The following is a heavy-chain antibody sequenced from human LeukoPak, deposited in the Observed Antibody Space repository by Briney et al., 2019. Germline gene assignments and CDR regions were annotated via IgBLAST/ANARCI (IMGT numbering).Heavy chain of an antibody. Sequence: GGSLRLSCATSGFTFDDYAMHWVRQAPGKGLEWASGISWNSGRIGYADSVKGRFTISRDNAKNSLYLQMNSLRVEDTALYYCAKDGDYYFDYWGQGTLVTVSS. CDR1: GFTFDDYA. V-gene: IGHV3-9*01. CDR2: ISWNSGRI. J-gene: IGHJ4*02. CDR3: AKDGDYYFDY.